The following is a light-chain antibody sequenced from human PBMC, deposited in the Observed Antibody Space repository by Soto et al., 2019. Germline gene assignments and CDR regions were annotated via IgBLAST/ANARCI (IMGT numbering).Light chain of an antibody. CDR2: DVS. J-gene: IGLJ1*01. Sequence: QSALTQPASVSGSPGQSITISCTGTSSDVGAYNYDSWYQQYPGEAPKVIIYDVSHRPAGVSNRFSGSKSGNTASLTISGLQTQDEADYYCSSYTSATTYVFGTGTKVTAL. CDR1: SSDVGAYNY. CDR3: SSYTSATTYV. V-gene: IGLV2-14*01.